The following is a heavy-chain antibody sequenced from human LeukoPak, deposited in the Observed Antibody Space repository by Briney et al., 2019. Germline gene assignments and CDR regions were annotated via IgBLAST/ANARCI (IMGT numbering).Heavy chain of an antibody. CDR3: AKTQRFGIVGATGAFDI. Sequence: GGSLRLSCAASGFTFSNYPMNWVRQAPGKGLEWVSAISGSGDSTYYADSVKGRFTISRDNSKNTLYLQMNSLRAEDTAVYYCAKTQRFGIVGATGAFDIWGQGTMVTVSS. D-gene: IGHD1-26*01. CDR1: GFTFSNYP. J-gene: IGHJ3*02. V-gene: IGHV3-23*01. CDR2: ISGSGDST.